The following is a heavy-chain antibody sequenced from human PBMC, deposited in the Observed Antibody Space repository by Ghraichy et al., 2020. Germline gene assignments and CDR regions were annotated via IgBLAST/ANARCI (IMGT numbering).Heavy chain of an antibody. CDR1: GFTFTRYA. D-gene: IGHD1-26*01. J-gene: IGHJ2*01. Sequence: GGSLRLSCSASGFTFTRYAMNWVRQAPGKGLEWISAVSGSGDGTYFADPVKGRFTISRDNSKNTVYLQMDNLRAGDTAVYYCAKGRGATFNWYLDVWGRGSLVGVSS. CDR3: AKGRGATFNWYLDV. V-gene: IGHV3-23*01. CDR2: VSGSGDGT.